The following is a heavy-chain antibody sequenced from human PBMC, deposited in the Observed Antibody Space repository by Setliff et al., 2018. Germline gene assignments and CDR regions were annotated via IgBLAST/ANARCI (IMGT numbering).Heavy chain of an antibody. J-gene: IGHJ6*03. CDR3: ARGGYSYGHHYYYYMDV. V-gene: IGHV4-34*01. D-gene: IGHD5-18*01. CDR1: GGSFSGYY. Sequence: PSETLSLTCAVYGGSFSGYYWSWIRQPPGKGLEWIGEINHSGSTNYNPSLKSRVTISVDTSKNQFSLKLSSVAAADTAVYYCARGGYSYGHHYYYYMDVWAKGPRSPSP. CDR2: INHSGST.